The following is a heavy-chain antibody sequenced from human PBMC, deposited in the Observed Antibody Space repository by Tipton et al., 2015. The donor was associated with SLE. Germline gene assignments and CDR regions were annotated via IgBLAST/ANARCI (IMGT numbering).Heavy chain of an antibody. V-gene: IGHV4-59*13. CDR1: GASTNTKY. CDR3: ARGFLYDGFQV. Sequence: TLSLTCTVSGASTNTKYWTWIRHSPGKGLEWIGYANRNGGTKIKSSLERRVTISLDTSRSQFSLRLSSVTAADTAVYYCARGFLYDGFQVWGQGTLVTVSS. D-gene: IGHD2-2*02. CDR2: ANRNGGT. J-gene: IGHJ1*01.